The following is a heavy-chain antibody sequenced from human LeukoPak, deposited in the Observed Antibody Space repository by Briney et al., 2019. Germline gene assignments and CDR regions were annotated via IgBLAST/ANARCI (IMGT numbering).Heavy chain of an antibody. CDR1: GFTLSTYS. CDR3: ARVGLGPDFWSGYYTPFDAFDI. CDR2: LSYDGTTQ. J-gene: IGHJ3*02. D-gene: IGHD3-3*01. V-gene: IGHV3-30*01. Sequence: GRSLRLSCVASGFTLSTYSMHWVRQAPGKGLEWVAVLSYDGTTQYYADSVKGRFTISRDNSKNTLYLQMNSLRAEDTAVYYCARVGLGPDFWSGYYTPFDAFDIWGQGTMVTVSS.